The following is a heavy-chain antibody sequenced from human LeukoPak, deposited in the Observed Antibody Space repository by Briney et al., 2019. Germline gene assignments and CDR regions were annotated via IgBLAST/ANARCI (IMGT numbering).Heavy chain of an antibody. CDR2: INHSGGI. V-gene: IGHV4-34*01. J-gene: IGHJ6*02. D-gene: IGHD3-22*01. CDR3: ARDRGDSSGYYKEYYYAMDV. CDR1: GGSFSGYY. Sequence: PSETLSLTCAAYGGSFSGYYWSWIRQPPGKGLEWIGEINHSGGINYNPSLKTRVTISVDTSKNQFSLKLNSVTAADTAVYYCARDRGDSSGYYKEYYYAMDVWGQGTTVTVSS.